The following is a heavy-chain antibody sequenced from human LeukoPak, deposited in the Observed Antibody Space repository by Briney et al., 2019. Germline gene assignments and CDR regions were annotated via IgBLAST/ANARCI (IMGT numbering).Heavy chain of an antibody. Sequence: GGSLRLSCAASGFTFSSYWMHWVRQAPGKGLVWVSRINSDGSSTTYADSVKGRFTIPRDNAKNTLYLQMNSLRAEDTAVYYCASGLRGYSSYCKDYWGQGTLVTVSS. D-gene: IGHD6-13*01. J-gene: IGHJ4*02. CDR3: ASGLRGYSSYCKDY. CDR2: INSDGSST. CDR1: GFTFSSYW. V-gene: IGHV3-74*01.